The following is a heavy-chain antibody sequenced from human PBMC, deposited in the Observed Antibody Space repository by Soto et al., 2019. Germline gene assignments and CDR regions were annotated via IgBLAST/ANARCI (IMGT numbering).Heavy chain of an antibody. CDR1: GGSISSSSYY. D-gene: IGHD6-19*01. Sequence: SETLSLTCTVSGGSISSSSYYWGWIRQPPGKGLEWIGSIYYSGSTYYNPSLKSRVTISVDTSKNQFSLKLSSVTAADTAVYYCARHRGGWTFDYWGQGTLVTVSS. CDR3: ARHRGGWTFDY. J-gene: IGHJ4*02. V-gene: IGHV4-39*01. CDR2: IYYSGST.